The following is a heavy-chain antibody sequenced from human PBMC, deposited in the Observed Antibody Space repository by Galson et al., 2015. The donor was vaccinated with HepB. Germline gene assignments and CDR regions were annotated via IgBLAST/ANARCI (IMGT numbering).Heavy chain of an antibody. V-gene: IGHV3-23*01. Sequence: SLRLSCAASGVSFSNYAMGWVRQAPGKGLEWVSSISGSGGSTYYAVSVKGRFTISRDNSKNTLSLQMNSLRAEDTAVYYCAKQRGTKLRDAFDVWGQGAMVTVSS. D-gene: IGHD7-27*01. CDR2: ISGSGGST. CDR1: GVSFSNYA. J-gene: IGHJ3*01. CDR3: AKQRGTKLRDAFDV.